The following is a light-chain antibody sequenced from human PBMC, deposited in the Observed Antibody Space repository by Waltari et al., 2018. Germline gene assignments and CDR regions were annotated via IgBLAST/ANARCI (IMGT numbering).Light chain of an antibody. V-gene: IGLV2-14*01. CDR3: SSFTRNSLYV. CDR1: STDVGGSNY. CDR2: DVS. Sequence: QSALTQPASASGSPGQSITISCTGTSTDVGGSNYVPCYQPHPGKAPKLRIYDVSSRPSGVSNRFAGSKSGNTASLTISGLQAEDEADYYCSSFTRNSLYVFGTGTKVTVL. J-gene: IGLJ1*01.